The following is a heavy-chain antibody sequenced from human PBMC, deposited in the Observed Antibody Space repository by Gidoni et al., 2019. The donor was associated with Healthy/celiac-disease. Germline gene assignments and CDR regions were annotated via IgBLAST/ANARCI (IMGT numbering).Heavy chain of an antibody. Sequence: EVQLVQSGAEVKQPGESLKISCKGSGYSFTSYWIGWVRQMPGKGLEWMGIIYPGDSDTRYSPSFQGQVTISADKSISTAYLQWSSLKASDTAMYYCARPRGVVTRHDAFDIWGQGTMVTVSS. D-gene: IGHD3-3*01. CDR3: ARPRGVVTRHDAFDI. CDR1: GYSFTSYW. V-gene: IGHV5-51*03. J-gene: IGHJ3*02. CDR2: IYPGDSDT.